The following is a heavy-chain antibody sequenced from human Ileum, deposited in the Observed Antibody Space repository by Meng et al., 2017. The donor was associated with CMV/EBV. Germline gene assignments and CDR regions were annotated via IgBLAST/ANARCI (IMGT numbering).Heavy chain of an antibody. J-gene: IGHJ4*02. CDR1: LNTYG. CDR2: IWYDGSNK. CDR3: AKDRGYCSTTSCSNDPYFDY. Sequence: LNTYGMHWVRQATGKGLEWVAFIWYDGSNKYYADSVKGRFTISRDNSKNTVYLQMNSLRTDDTAVYYCAKDRGYCSTTSCSNDPYFDYWGQGTLVTVSS. D-gene: IGHD2-2*01. V-gene: IGHV3-30*02.